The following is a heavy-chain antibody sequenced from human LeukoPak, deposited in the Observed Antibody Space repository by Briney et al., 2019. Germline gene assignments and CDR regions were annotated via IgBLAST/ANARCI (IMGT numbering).Heavy chain of an antibody. CDR3: ARESYITAQYYFDY. D-gene: IGHD5-18*01. V-gene: IGHV3-23*01. CDR2: ISGSGGST. J-gene: IGHJ4*02. Sequence: GGSLRLSCAASGFTFSSYGMSWVRQAPGKGLEWVSAISGSGGSTYYADSVKGRFTISRDNAKKSLYLQMNSLRAEDTALYYCARESYITAQYYFDYWGQGTLVTVSS. CDR1: GFTFSSYG.